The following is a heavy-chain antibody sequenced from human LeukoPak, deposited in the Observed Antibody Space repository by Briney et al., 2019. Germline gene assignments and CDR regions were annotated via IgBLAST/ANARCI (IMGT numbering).Heavy chain of an antibody. V-gene: IGHV4-39*02. CDR3: AGDWATVTELDY. CDR1: GGSISSSSYY. J-gene: IGHJ4*02. Sequence: SETLSLTCTVSGGSISSSSYYWGWIRQPPGKGLEWIGSIYYSGSTYYNPSLKSRVTISVDTSKNQFSLKLSSVTAADTAVYYCAGDWATVTELDYWGQGTLVTVSS. D-gene: IGHD4-17*01. CDR2: IYYSGST.